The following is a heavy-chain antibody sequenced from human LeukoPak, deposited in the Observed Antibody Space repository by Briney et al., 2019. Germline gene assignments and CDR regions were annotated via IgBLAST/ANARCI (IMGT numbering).Heavy chain of an antibody. CDR3: ARGGSAATYYFDS. J-gene: IGHJ4*02. CDR2: IFYSGTT. V-gene: IGHV4-59*11. D-gene: IGHD6-13*01. Sequence: PSETLSLTCTVSNDSTSPLYWGWIRQPPGKGLEFIGYIFYSGTTNFNPSLKRRVTLSVATSKNQFSLSLNSVTAADTDVYYCARGGSAATYYFDSWGQGTLVTVSS. CDR1: NDSTSPLY.